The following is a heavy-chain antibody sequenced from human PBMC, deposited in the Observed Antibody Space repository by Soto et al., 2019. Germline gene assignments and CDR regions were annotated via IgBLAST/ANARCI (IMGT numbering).Heavy chain of an antibody. Sequence: QVQLVESGGGVVQPGRSLRLSCAASGFTFSSYAMHWVRQAPGKGLEWVAVISYDGSNKCYADSVKGRFTISRDNSKNTLYLQMNSLRAEDTAVYYCARDIVVVPAVFDYWGQGTLVTVSS. D-gene: IGHD2-2*01. CDR2: ISYDGSNK. V-gene: IGHV3-30-3*01. CDR1: GFTFSSYA. CDR3: ARDIVVVPAVFDY. J-gene: IGHJ4*02.